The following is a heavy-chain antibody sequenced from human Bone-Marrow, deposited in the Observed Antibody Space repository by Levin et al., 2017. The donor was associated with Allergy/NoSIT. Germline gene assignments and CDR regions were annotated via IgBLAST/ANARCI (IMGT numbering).Heavy chain of an antibody. V-gene: IGHV4-34*01. CDR2: INHSGST. CDR1: GGSFSGYY. Sequence: SETLSLTCAVYGGSFSGYYWSRIRQPPGKGLEWIGEINHSGSTNYNPSLKSRVTISVDTSKNQFSLKLSSVTAADTAVYYCASSSEDIVVVVAGAHGMDVWGQGTTVTVSS. CDR3: ASSSEDIVVVVAGAHGMDV. D-gene: IGHD2-15*01. J-gene: IGHJ6*02.